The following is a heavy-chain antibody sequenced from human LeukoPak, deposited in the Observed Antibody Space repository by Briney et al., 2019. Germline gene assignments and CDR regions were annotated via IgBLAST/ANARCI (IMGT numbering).Heavy chain of an antibody. CDR3: AKDRGYSYDYATFFDY. J-gene: IGHJ4*02. CDR2: ITANGGRT. Sequence: PGGSLRLSCVASGFTFSSYAMNWVRQAPGKGLEWVSTITANGGRTYYADSVKGRFTISRDNSKNTLYLQMNSLRAEDTALYYCAKDRGYSYDYATFFDYWGQGTLVTVSS. CDR1: GFTFSSYA. V-gene: IGHV3-23*01. D-gene: IGHD5-18*01.